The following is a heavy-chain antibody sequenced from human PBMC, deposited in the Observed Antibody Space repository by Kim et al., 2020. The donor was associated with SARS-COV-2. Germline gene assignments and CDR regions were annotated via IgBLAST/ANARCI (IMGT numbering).Heavy chain of an antibody. V-gene: IGHV1-18*01. CDR3: ARGGRGDHFYNGMDV. CDR2: IGAYNGMS. J-gene: IGHJ6*02. D-gene: IGHD2-21*02. CDR1: GYTFDAYG. Sequence: ASVKVSCKASGYTFDAYGISWVRQARGQGLQWMGGIGAYNGMSDYGQTFHDRITMTTDISSSTAYLEVRSLRSDDTAIYFCARGGRGDHFYNGMDVWGQGTAVIVSS.